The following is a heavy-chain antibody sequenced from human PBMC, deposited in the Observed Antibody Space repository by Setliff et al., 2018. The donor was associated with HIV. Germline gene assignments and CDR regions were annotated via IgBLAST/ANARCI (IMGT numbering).Heavy chain of an antibody. CDR2: INHSGRT. D-gene: IGHD2-15*01. J-gene: IGHJ6*03. CDR1: GGSFSGYH. V-gene: IGHV4-34*01. Sequence: TSETLSLTCAVYGGSFSGYHWNWIRQPPGKGLEWIGEINHSGRTNYNPSLKSRVTISVDTSKNQFSLKLRSVTAADTAMYYCARVSITYWYSIPTFYYYYMDVWGKGTKVTVSS. CDR3: ARVSITYWYSIPTFYYYYMDV.